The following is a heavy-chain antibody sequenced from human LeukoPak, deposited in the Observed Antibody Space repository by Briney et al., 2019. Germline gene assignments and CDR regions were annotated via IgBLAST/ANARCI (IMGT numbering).Heavy chain of an antibody. CDR2: INHSGGT. D-gene: IGHD3-16*01. V-gene: IGHV4-34*01. CDR3: AREDRWGRWFDP. J-gene: IGHJ5*02. Sequence: KPSETLSLTCAVYGGSFSGYYWSWIRQPPGKGLEWIGEINHSGGTNYNPSLKSRVTISVDTSKNQFSLKLSSVTAADTAVYYCAREDRWGRWFDPWGQGTLVTASS. CDR1: GGSFSGYY.